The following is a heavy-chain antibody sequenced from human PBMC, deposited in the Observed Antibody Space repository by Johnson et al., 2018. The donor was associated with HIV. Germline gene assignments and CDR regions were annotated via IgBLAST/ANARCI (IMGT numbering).Heavy chain of an antibody. Sequence: QLVESGGGLVQPGRSLRLSCAASGFTFDDYAMHWVRQAPGKGLEWVSGISGNSGSIGYADSVKGRFTISRDNAKNSLYLKMNSLRAEDTALYYCAKDSDAYYYGSGDAFDIWGQGTMVTVSS. CDR3: AKDSDAYYYGSGDAFDI. J-gene: IGHJ3*02. CDR2: ISGNSGSI. V-gene: IGHV3-9*01. CDR1: GFTFDDYA. D-gene: IGHD3-10*01.